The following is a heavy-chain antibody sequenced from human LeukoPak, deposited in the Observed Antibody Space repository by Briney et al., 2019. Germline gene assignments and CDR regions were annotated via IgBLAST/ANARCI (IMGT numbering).Heavy chain of an antibody. Sequence: SETLSLTCAVYGGSFSGYYWSWIRQPPGKGLEWIGEINHSGSTNYNPSLKSRVTTSVDTSKNQFSLKLSSVTAADTAVYYCASLRITMVRGVITPFDYWGQGTLVTVSS. D-gene: IGHD3-10*01. J-gene: IGHJ4*02. CDR2: INHSGST. V-gene: IGHV4-34*01. CDR1: GGSFSGYY. CDR3: ASLRITMVRGVITPFDY.